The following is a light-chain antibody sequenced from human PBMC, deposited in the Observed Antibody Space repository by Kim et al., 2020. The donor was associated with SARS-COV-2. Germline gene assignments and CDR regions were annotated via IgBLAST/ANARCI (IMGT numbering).Light chain of an antibody. J-gene: IGLJ1*01. CDR3: NSRDSSGNHEV. CDR1: SLRSYY. V-gene: IGLV3-19*01. Sequence: ELTQDPAVSVALGQTVRITCQGDSLRSYYASWYQQKPGQAPVLVIYGKNNRPSGIPDRFSGSSSGNTASLTITGAQAEDEADYYCNSRDSSGNHEVFGTGTKVTVL. CDR2: GKN.